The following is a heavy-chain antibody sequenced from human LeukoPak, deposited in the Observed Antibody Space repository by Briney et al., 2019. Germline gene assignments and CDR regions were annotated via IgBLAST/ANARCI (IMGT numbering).Heavy chain of an antibody. Sequence: GGSLRLSCAASGFTFSSYAMSWVRQAPGKGLEWVSAISGSGGNTYYADSVKGRFTISRDNSKNTLYLQMNSLRAEDTAVYYCAKVGGSGSYSDWGQGTLVTVSS. CDR3: AKVGGSGSYSD. CDR2: ISGSGGNT. CDR1: GFTFSSYA. V-gene: IGHV3-23*01. J-gene: IGHJ4*02. D-gene: IGHD3-10*01.